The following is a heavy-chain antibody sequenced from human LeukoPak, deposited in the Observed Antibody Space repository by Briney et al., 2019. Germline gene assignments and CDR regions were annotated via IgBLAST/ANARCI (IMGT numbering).Heavy chain of an antibody. V-gene: IGHV3-23*01. CDR3: ARKLYYYDSSGYGY. Sequence: PGGPLRLSCAASGFTFSSFVMSWVRQAPGKGLELVAAISGGGDATYYADSVRGRSSISRDNSKDTMYLRINSLRPEDTAMYYCARKLYYYDSSGYGYWGQGTLVTVSS. CDR1: GFTFSSFV. CDR2: ISGGGDAT. J-gene: IGHJ4*02. D-gene: IGHD3-22*01.